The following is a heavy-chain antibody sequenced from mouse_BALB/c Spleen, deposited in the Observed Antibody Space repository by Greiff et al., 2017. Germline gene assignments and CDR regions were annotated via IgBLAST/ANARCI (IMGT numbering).Heavy chain of an antibody. D-gene: IGHD1-2*01. CDR3: ATDYYGYVSYAMDY. CDR1: GYTFTDYY. J-gene: IGHJ4*01. Sequence: QVQLQQSGAELARPGASVKLSCKASGYTFTDYYINWVKQRTGQGLEWIGEIYPGSGNTYYNEKFKGKATLTADKSSSTAYMQLSSLTSEDSAVYFCATDYYGYVSYAMDYWGQGTSVTVSS. CDR2: IYPGSGNT. V-gene: IGHV1-77*01.